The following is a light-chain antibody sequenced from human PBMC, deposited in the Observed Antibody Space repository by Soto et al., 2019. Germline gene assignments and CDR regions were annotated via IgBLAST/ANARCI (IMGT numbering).Light chain of an antibody. CDR2: KAS. J-gene: IGKJ1*01. V-gene: IGKV1-5*03. Sequence: DIQMTQSPSTLSASVGDRVTITRRASQSISVWLAWFQQKPGNAPKLLIYKASTLESGVPSRFSGSGSGTEFTLTISSLQPDDSATYYCQQYNNRWTFGQGTKVDIK. CDR1: QSISVW. CDR3: QQYNNRWT.